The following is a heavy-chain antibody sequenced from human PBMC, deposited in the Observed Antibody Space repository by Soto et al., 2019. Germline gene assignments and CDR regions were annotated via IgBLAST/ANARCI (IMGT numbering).Heavy chain of an antibody. CDR3: ARPSGSYGDYAWSLKY. D-gene: IGHD4-17*01. V-gene: IGHV1-18*01. J-gene: IGHJ4*02. CDR1: GYTFTGYS. CDR2: ISAYSGDT. Sequence: QVQLVQSGAEVKKPGASVKVSCKASGYTFTGYSVGWVRQAPGQGLEWMGWISAYSGDTYYAQRFQDRLTMTTDASTSTAYMELTSLRSEDTAVYYCARPSGSYGDYAWSLKYWGQGTLVTVSS.